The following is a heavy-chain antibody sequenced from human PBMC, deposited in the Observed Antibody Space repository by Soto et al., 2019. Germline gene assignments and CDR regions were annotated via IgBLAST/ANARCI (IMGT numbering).Heavy chain of an antibody. V-gene: IGHV1-3*01. CDR2: VNAINGNT. D-gene: IGHD6-6*01. CDR3: ATSGKHFYSCMDV. CDR1: GNTFITYA. Sequence: QVQFVQSGAEVKKPGASVKVSCKTSGNTFITYAMHWVRQAPGQRLEWMGWVNAINGNTKYSQNFQGRVTITWDTSATTAYMELSSLRSEDSAVYFCATSGKHFYSCMDVWGTGTTVTVSS. J-gene: IGHJ6*03.